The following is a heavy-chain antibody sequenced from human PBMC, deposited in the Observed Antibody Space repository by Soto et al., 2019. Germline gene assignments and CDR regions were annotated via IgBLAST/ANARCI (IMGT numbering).Heavy chain of an antibody. J-gene: IGHJ4*02. Sequence: GGSLRLSCAASGFTFTRYSMNWVRQAPGKGLEWVSSISSTTNYIYYADSMKGRFTVSRDNAKNSVYLEMNSLSAEDTAVYYCARESEDLTSNFDYWGQGTRVTVSS. CDR3: ARESEDLTSNFDY. V-gene: IGHV3-21*01. CDR1: GFTFTRYS. CDR2: ISSTTNYI.